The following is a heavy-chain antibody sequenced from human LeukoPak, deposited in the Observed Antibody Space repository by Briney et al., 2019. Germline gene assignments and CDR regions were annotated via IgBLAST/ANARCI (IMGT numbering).Heavy chain of an antibody. V-gene: IGHV4-34*01. J-gene: IGHJ4*02. CDR1: GGSFSGYY. CDR3: ARGLDCGDPRDFDY. CDR2: INHSGSI. D-gene: IGHD4-17*01. Sequence: SETLSLTCAVYGGSFSGYYWSWIRQPPGKGLEWIGEINHSGSINYNPSLKSRVTISVDTSKNQFSLRLSSVTAADTAVYYCARGLDCGDPRDFDYWGQGTLVTVSS.